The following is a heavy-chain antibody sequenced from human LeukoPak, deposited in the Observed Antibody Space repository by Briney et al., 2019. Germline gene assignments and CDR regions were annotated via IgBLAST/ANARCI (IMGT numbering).Heavy chain of an antibody. V-gene: IGHV4-30-2*01. CDR2: IYHSGST. Sequence: LRLSCAASGFTFSSYAMSWVRQPPGKGLEWIGYIYHSGSTYYNPSLKSRVTISVDRSKNQFSLKLSSVTAADTAVYYCARVVEWLTPLGANDAFDIWGQGTMVTVSS. CDR1: GFTFSSYA. J-gene: IGHJ3*02. D-gene: IGHD3-3*01. CDR3: ARVVEWLTPLGANDAFDI.